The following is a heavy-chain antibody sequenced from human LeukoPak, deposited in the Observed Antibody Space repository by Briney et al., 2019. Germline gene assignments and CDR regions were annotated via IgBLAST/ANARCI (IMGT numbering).Heavy chain of an antibody. Sequence: GGSLRLSCEASGFSFSTYAMNWVRQAPGKGLEGVSHISSGSATTFYADSVKGRFTISRDNTRNSLSLQMNDLRAEDTAVYYCARDRGSTTMVRGVNHYWGHGTLVTVSS. CDR3: ARDRGSTTMVRGVNHY. J-gene: IGHJ4*01. CDR1: GFSFSTYA. D-gene: IGHD3-10*01. V-gene: IGHV3-48*04. CDR2: ISSGSATT.